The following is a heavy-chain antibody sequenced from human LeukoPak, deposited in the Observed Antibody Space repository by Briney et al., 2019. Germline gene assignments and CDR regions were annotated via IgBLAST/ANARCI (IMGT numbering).Heavy chain of an antibody. CDR1: GFTVRSNY. CDR3: ARDYNGDYGYFDL. D-gene: IGHD3-10*01. Sequence: GGSLRLSCAASGFTVRSNYMSWVRQAPGRGLEGVSVIYSGGSTYYADSVKGRFTISRDNSKNTLYLQMNSLRAEDTAVYYCARDYNGDYGYFDLWGRGTLVTVSS. J-gene: IGHJ2*01. V-gene: IGHV3-66*02. CDR2: IYSGGST.